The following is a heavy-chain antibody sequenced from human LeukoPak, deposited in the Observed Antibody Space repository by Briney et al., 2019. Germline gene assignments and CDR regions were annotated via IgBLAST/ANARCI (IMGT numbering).Heavy chain of an antibody. Sequence: PGRSLRLSCAASGSTFSSYAMHWVRQAPGKGLEWVAVISYDGSNKYYADSVKGRFTISRDNSKNTLYLQMNSLRAEDMAVYYCARNLEWELQEDYYGMDVWGQGTTVTVSS. J-gene: IGHJ6*02. CDR1: GSTFSSYA. D-gene: IGHD1-26*01. CDR2: ISYDGSNK. CDR3: ARNLEWELQEDYYGMDV. V-gene: IGHV3-30-3*01.